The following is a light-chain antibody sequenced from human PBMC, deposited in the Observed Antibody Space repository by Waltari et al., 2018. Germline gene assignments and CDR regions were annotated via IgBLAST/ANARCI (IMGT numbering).Light chain of an antibody. V-gene: IGLV4-69*01. CDR2: VNSDGSH. CDR3: QTGGHGTWV. Sequence: QLVLTQSPSASASLGASVKLTCTLSSGHSSNVIAWLQQRPEKGPRYLMKVNSDGSHSKGDESTERFSGSSSGAERYLTISNLQSEDEADYFCQTGGHGTWVFGGGTTLTVL. J-gene: IGLJ3*02. CDR1: SGHSSNV.